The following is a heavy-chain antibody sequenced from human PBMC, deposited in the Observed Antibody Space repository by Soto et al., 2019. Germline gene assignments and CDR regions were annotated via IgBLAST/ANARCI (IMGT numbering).Heavy chain of an antibody. D-gene: IGHD4-4*01. Sequence: QVQLQESGPGLVKPSQTLSLTCTVSGGSISSGGYYWSWIRQHPGKGLEWIGYIYYSGSTYYNPSLKSRVTIPVDTSRNQCSLKRSSVAAGDTAVYSWERDRGATVGGYYFQHWGQGTLVTVSS. J-gene: IGHJ1*01. V-gene: IGHV4-31*03. CDR3: ERDRGATVGGYYFQH. CDR2: IYYSGST. CDR1: GGSISSGGYY.